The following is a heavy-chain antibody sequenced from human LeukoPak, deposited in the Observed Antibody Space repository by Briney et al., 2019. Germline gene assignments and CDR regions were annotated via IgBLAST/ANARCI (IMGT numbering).Heavy chain of an antibody. V-gene: IGHV3-23*01. Sequence: GGSLRLSCGASGLTLSRYAVNWVRQAPGRGLEWVSYISPTGDSTLNAEPVKGRFSVSRDNSKNMVYLQMDGLRAEDTATYFCVRKFYFYMDVWGKGTSVTVSS. CDR3: VRKFYFYMDV. CDR1: GLTLSRYA. CDR2: ISPTGDST. J-gene: IGHJ6*03.